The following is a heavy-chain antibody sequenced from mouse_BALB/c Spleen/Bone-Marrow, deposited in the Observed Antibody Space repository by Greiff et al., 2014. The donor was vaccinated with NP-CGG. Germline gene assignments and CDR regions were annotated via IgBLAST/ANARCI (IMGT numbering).Heavy chain of an antibody. D-gene: IGHD4-1*01. J-gene: IGHJ2*01. Sequence: QVQLKESGAELVKPGTSVKMSCKASGYTFPSYWVHWVKPRPGQGLAWIGDIYPGSDSTNYNEKFKSKATLTVDTSSSTAYMQLSSLTSEDSAVYYCAREKDWVFDYWGQGTTLTVSS. CDR1: GYTFPSYW. V-gene: IGHV1-55*01. CDR2: IYPGSDST. CDR3: AREKDWVFDY.